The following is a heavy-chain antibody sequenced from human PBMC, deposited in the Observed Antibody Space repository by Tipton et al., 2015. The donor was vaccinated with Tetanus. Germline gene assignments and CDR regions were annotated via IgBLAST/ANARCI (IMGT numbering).Heavy chain of an antibody. J-gene: IGHJ4*02. D-gene: IGHD3-10*01. V-gene: IGHV4-61*08. CDR3: TRANHEFPKKGPFDS. Sequence: TLSLTCTVSGGSIRSGDYQWNWIRQPPGKGLEWLADNSDRGRTNANYSLKSRITISRDTSKNQFSLKLTSVTAADTAVYYCTRANHEFPKKGPFDSWGQGTLVIFS. CDR1: GGSIRSGDYQ. CDR2: NSDRGRT.